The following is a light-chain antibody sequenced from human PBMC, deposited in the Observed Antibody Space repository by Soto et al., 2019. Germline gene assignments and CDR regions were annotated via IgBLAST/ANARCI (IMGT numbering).Light chain of an antibody. V-gene: IGLV2-14*01. CDR3: SSYTSSSTPHYV. CDR1: SSDVGGYNY. Sequence: QSSLTQPASVSGSPGQSITISCTGTSSDVGGYNYVSWYQQHPGKAPKLMIYEVSNRPSGVSNRFSGSKSGNTASLTISGLQAEDEADYYCSSYTSSSTPHYVFGTGTKVTVL. J-gene: IGLJ1*01. CDR2: EVS.